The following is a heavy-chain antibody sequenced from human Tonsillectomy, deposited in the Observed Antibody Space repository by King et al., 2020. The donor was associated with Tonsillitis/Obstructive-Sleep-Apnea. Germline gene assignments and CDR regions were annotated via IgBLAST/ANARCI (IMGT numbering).Heavy chain of an antibody. CDR2: IYYSGST. CDR3: ARHPPPPYSGSHLDY. J-gene: IGHJ4*02. D-gene: IGHD1-26*01. CDR1: GGSISSSSYY. Sequence: QLQESGPGLVKPSETLSLTCTVSGGSISSSSYYWGWIRQPPGKGLEWIGSIYYSGSTYYNPSLKSRVTISVDTSKNQFSLKLSSVTAADTAVYYCARHPPPPYSGSHLDYWGQGTLVTVSS. V-gene: IGHV4-39*01.